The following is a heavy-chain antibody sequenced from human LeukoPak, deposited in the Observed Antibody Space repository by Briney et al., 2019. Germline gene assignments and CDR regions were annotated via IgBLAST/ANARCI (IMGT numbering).Heavy chain of an antibody. CDR1: GFTVSSNY. D-gene: IGHD3-10*01. CDR3: AAGFGEFSPDLFDY. Sequence: GGSLRLSCAASGFTVSSNYMSWVRQAPGKGLEWVSVIYSAGATYYADSVKGRFTNSRDNSKDTLYLQMNSLRAEDTAVYFCAAGFGEFSPDLFDYWGQGTLVTVS. CDR2: IYSAGAT. V-gene: IGHV3-66*01. J-gene: IGHJ4*02.